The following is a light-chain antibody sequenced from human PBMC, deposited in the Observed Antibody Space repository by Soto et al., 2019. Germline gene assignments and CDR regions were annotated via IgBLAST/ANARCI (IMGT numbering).Light chain of an antibody. V-gene: IGLV1-40*01. Sequence: QSVLTQPPSVSGAPGQRVTISCTGSSSNIGAGYDVHWYQQLPGTAPKLLISGNSNRPSGVPDRFSGSESGTSASLAITGLQAEDEADYYCQSYDSSLSGWVFGGGTNLTVL. CDR1: SSNIGAGYD. CDR2: GNS. CDR3: QSYDSSLSGWV. J-gene: IGLJ3*02.